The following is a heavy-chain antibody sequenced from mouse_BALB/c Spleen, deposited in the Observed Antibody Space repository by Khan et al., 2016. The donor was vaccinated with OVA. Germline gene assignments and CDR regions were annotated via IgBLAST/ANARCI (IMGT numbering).Heavy chain of an antibody. D-gene: IGHD2-3*01. CDR3: ARSSDGYYPLAD. CDR1: GYAFTTFN. Sequence: VQLQQPGPELVRPGASVKVSCKASGYAFTTFNIYWVKQSHGKSLEWIGYIDPYNGGTNYNQHFKDKATLTVDKSSSAAYMHLDSLTSEDSAVYFCARSSDGYYPLADWGQGTLVTVSA. J-gene: IGHJ3*01. V-gene: IGHV1S135*01. CDR2: IDPYNGGT.